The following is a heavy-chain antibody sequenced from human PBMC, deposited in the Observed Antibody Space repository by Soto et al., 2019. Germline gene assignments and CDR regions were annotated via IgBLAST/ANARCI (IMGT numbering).Heavy chain of an antibody. V-gene: IGHV4-34*01. J-gene: IGHJ5*02. CDR2: INHNGST. Sequence: SETLSLTWAVYGGSFSCYYWSWIRQPPGKGLEWIGEINHNGSTNYNPSLKKRVTISVDTSKNQFSLKLSSVTAADTAVYYCARGGPRRSSSWYWFDPWGQGTLVTVSS. CDR1: GGSFSCYY. CDR3: ARGGPRRSSSWYWFDP. D-gene: IGHD6-13*01.